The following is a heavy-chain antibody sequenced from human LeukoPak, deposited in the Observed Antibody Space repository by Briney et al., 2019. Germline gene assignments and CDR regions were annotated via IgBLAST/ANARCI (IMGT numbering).Heavy chain of an antibody. CDR3: ARMGVGATSFDY. V-gene: IGHV4-31*03. Sequence: PSQTLSLTCTVSGGSISSGGYYWSWIRQHPGKGLEWIGYIYYSGSTYYNPSLKSRVTISVDTSKNQFSLKLSSMTAADTAVYYCARMGVGATSFDYWGQGTLVTVSS. D-gene: IGHD1-26*01. CDR2: IYYSGST. J-gene: IGHJ4*02. CDR1: GGSISSGGYY.